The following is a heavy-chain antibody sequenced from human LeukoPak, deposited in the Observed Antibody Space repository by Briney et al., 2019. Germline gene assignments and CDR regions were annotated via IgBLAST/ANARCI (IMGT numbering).Heavy chain of an antibody. CDR1: GGSISSGDYY. J-gene: IGHJ4*02. Sequence: SQALSLTCTVSGGSISSGDYYWSWIRQPPGKGLEWIGYIYYSGSTYYNPSLKSRVTISVDTSKNQFSLKLSSVTAADTAVYYCARNGYSYGTFDYWAQGTLVTVSS. D-gene: IGHD5-18*01. CDR3: ARNGYSYGTFDY. V-gene: IGHV4-30-4*08. CDR2: IYYSGST.